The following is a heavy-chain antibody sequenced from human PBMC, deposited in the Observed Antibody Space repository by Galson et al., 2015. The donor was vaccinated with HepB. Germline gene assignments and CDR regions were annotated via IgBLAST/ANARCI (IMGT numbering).Heavy chain of an antibody. J-gene: IGHJ3*02. CDR3: AIPPRGFGVQGAFDI. D-gene: IGHD3-10*01. V-gene: IGHV4-34*01. Sequence: ETLSLTCTVYGGSFSGYYWSWIRQPPGKGLEWIGEINHSGSTNYNPSLKSRVTISVDTSKNQFSLKLSSVTAADTAVYYCAIPPRGFGVQGAFDIWGQGTMVTVSS. CDR2: INHSGST. CDR1: GGSFSGYY.